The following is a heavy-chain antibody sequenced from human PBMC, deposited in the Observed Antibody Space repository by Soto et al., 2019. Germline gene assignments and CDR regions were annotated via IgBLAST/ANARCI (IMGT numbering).Heavy chain of an antibody. CDR2: IIPILGIA. Sequence: QVQLVQSGAEVKKPGSSVKVSCKASGGTFSSYTISWVRQAPGQGLEWMGRIIPILGIANYAQKFQGRVTITADKSTSTAYMELSSLRSEDTAVYYCARDPHSSGSVRKGEPDYWGQGTLVTVSS. J-gene: IGHJ4*02. D-gene: IGHD6-19*01. CDR3: ARDPHSSGSVRKGEPDY. CDR1: GGTFSSYT. V-gene: IGHV1-69*08.